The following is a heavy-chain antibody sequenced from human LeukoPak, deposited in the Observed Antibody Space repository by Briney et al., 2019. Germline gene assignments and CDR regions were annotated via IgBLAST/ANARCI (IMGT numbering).Heavy chain of an antibody. J-gene: IGHJ4*02. V-gene: IGHV3-23*01. CDR2: ISGSGGST. Sequence: QPGGSLRLSCAASGFTFSSYAMSWVRQAPGKGLEWVSAISGSGGSTYYSDSVKGRFTISRGNSKNTLYLQMNSLRAEDTAVYYCAKDVGLKPSGPFDYWGQGTLVTVSS. D-gene: IGHD1-26*01. CDR3: AKDVGLKPSGPFDY. CDR1: GFTFSSYA.